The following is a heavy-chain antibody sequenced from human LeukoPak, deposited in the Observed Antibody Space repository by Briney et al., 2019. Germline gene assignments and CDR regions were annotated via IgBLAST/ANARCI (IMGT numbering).Heavy chain of an antibody. CDR1: GYTFTSYG. Sequence: GASVKVSCKASGYTFTSYGISWVRQAPGQGLEWMGWISAYNGNTNYAQKLQGRVTVTTDTSTSTAYMELRSLRSDDTAVYYCARSQAIPDYYDSSGFVYNWFDPWGQGTLVTVSS. D-gene: IGHD3-22*01. V-gene: IGHV1-18*01. J-gene: IGHJ5*02. CDR3: ARSQAIPDYYDSSGFVYNWFDP. CDR2: ISAYNGNT.